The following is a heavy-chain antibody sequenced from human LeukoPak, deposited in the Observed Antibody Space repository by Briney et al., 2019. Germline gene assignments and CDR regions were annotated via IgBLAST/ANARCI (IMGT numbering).Heavy chain of an antibody. D-gene: IGHD3-22*01. V-gene: IGHV3-23*01. Sequence: GGSLRLSCAASGFIFGSFSMSWVRQAPGKGLEWVSAISGSGGSTYYADSVKGRFTISRDNSKNTLYLQMNSLRAEDTAVYYCAKDPYYYDSSGPPGKYYFDYWGQGTLVTVSS. CDR1: GFIFGSFS. J-gene: IGHJ4*02. CDR3: AKDPYYYDSSGPPGKYYFDY. CDR2: ISGSGGST.